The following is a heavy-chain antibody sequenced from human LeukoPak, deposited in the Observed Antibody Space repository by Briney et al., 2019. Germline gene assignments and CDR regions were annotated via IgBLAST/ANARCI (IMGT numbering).Heavy chain of an antibody. D-gene: IGHD4-17*01. Sequence: GASVKVSCTASGYTFTSYGISWVRQAPGQGLEWMGIINPSGGSTSYAQKFQGRVTMTRDTSTSTVYMELSSLRSEDTAVYYCASSGDYGDYLLFWGQGTLVTVSS. J-gene: IGHJ4*02. CDR1: GYTFTSYG. CDR2: INPSGGST. CDR3: ASSGDYGDYLLF. V-gene: IGHV1-46*01.